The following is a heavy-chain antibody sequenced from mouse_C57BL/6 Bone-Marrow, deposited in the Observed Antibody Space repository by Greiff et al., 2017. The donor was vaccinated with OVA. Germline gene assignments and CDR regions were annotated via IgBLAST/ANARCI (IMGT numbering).Heavy chain of an antibody. CDR3: ARKGHYGSSYVPWFAY. J-gene: IGHJ3*01. CDR1: GYTFTGYW. CDR2: ILPGSGST. V-gene: IGHV1-9*01. Sequence: QVQLQQSGAELTKPGASVKLFCKATGYTFTGYWIEWVKQRPGHGLAWIGEILPGSGSTNYNEKFKGKATFTADTSSNTAYMQRSNLTTEDSAMYCWARKGHYGSSYVPWFAYWGQRTLVTVSA. D-gene: IGHD1-1*01.